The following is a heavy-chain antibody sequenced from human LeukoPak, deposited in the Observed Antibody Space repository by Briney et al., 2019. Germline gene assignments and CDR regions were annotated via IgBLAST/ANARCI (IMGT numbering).Heavy chain of an antibody. CDR1: GFTFSSYA. D-gene: IGHD3-3*01. Sequence: GGSLRLSCAASGFTFSSYAMSWVRQAPGKGLEWVSAISGSGGSTYYADSVKGRFTISRDNSKNTLYLQMNSLRAEDTAVYYCAKDSDQTYDFWSGYYAYFQHWGQGTPVTVSS. CDR3: AKDSDQTYDFWSGYYAYFQH. CDR2: ISGSGGST. V-gene: IGHV3-23*01. J-gene: IGHJ1*01.